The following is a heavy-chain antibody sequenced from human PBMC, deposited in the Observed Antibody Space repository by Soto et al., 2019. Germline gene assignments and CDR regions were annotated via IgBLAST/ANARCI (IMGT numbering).Heavy chain of an antibody. V-gene: IGHV3-33*01. CDR2: IWYDGSYK. Sequence: QVQLVESGGGVVQPGRSLRLSCAASGFTFNNYGMHWVRQAPGKGLEWVAVIWYDGSYKYNADSVKGRFTISRDTSKNTLYLQMNSLRGEDTAVYHCARGNWNYGYFDYWGQGTLVNVSS. J-gene: IGHJ4*02. CDR3: ARGNWNYGYFDY. CDR1: GFTFNNYG. D-gene: IGHD1-7*01.